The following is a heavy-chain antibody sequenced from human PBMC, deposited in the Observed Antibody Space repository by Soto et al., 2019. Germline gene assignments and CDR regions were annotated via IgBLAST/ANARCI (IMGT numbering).Heavy chain of an antibody. D-gene: IGHD1-1*01. Sequence: QVHLVQSGAEVKKPGASVKVSCKGSGYTFTSYGITWVRQAPGQGLEWMGWMSAHNGNTEYAQKRQGRVTVTRDTSTSTAYLELRSLRSDATAVYYCARGRYGDYWGQGALVTVSS. CDR3: ARGRYGDY. CDR1: GYTFTSYG. J-gene: IGHJ4*02. V-gene: IGHV1-18*01. CDR2: MSAHNGNT.